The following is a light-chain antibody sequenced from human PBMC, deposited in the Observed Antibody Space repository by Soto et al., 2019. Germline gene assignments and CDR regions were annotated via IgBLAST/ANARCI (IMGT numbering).Light chain of an antibody. J-gene: IGKJ5*01. CDR2: DAS. CDR1: QSVSNF. V-gene: IGKV3-11*01. Sequence: EVVLTQSPATLSLSPGERATLSYRASQSVSNFLAWYLQRPGQAPRLLIFDASKRAAGVPARFSGSGSGTDFTLTISILEPEDFAVYYCQQRSSWPITFGQGTRLEIK. CDR3: QQRSSWPIT.